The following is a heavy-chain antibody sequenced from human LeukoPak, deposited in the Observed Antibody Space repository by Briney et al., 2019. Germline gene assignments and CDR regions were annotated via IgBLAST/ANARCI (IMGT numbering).Heavy chain of an antibody. CDR3: AREKRTYYYDSSGYYYEDDY. CDR1: GFTFSSYA. V-gene: IGHV3-11*01. J-gene: IGHJ4*02. D-gene: IGHD3-22*01. Sequence: GGSLRLSCAASGFTFSSYAMSWIRQAPGKGLEWVSYISSSGSTIYYADSVKGRFTISRDNAKNSLHLQMNSLRAEDTAVYYCAREKRTYYYDSSGYYYEDDYWGQGTLVTVSS. CDR2: ISSSGSTI.